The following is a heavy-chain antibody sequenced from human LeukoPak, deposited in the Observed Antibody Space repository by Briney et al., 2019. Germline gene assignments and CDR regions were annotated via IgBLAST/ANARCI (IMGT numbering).Heavy chain of an antibody. Sequence: ASVKVSCKASGYTFTSYYMHWVRQAPGQGLEWMGIINPSGGSTSYAQKFQGRVTMTRDMSTSTVYTELSSLRSEDTAVYYCARDLSISMQQLLDNWFDPWGQGTLVTVSS. CDR3: ARDLSISMQQLLDNWFDP. CDR1: GYTFTSYY. J-gene: IGHJ5*02. D-gene: IGHD6-13*01. V-gene: IGHV1-46*01. CDR2: INPSGGST.